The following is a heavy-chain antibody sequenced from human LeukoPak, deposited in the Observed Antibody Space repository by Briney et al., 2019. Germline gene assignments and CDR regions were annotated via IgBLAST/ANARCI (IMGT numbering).Heavy chain of an antibody. CDR1: GYTFTGYY. CDR3: ARDQGSSWSSTYYYYYMDV. D-gene: IGHD6-13*01. J-gene: IGHJ6*03. Sequence: RASVKVSCKASGYTFTGYYMHWVRQAPGQGLEWMGWINPNSGGTNYAQKFQGRVTMTRDTSISTAYMELSRLRSDDTAVYYCARDQGSSWSSTYYYYYMDVWGKGTTVTVSS. CDR2: INPNSGGT. V-gene: IGHV1-2*02.